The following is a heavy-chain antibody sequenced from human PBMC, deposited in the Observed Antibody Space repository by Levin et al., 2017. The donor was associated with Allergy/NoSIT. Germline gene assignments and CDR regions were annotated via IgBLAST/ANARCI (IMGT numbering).Heavy chain of an antibody. V-gene: IGHV3-15*01. CDR1: GFTFSNAW. Sequence: GGSLRLSCAVSGFTFSNAWMSWVRQAPGKGLEWVGRIKSKTDGGTTDYAAPVRGRFTISRDDSINTLYLQMSSLKTDDPAVYYCPSIFSYCSGGGCYRWFDPWGQGTLVTVSS. J-gene: IGHJ5*02. D-gene: IGHD2-15*01. CDR3: PSIFSYCSGGGCYRWFDP. CDR2: IKSKTDGGTT.